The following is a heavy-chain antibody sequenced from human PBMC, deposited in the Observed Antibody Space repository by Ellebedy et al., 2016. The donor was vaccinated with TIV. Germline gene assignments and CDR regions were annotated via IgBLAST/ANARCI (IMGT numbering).Heavy chain of an antibody. V-gene: IGHV4-34*01. CDR1: GGSFTGYF. CDR3: ARARGQYLYGSGSYFTN. CDR2: VNPSGTT. J-gene: IGHJ4*02. Sequence: MPSETLSLTCAVYGGSFTGYFWSWIRQPPGKGLEWIGEVNPSGTTNDNPSLKSRVTILVDTPKKQFYLRLTSVTAADTAVYYCARARGQYLYGSGSYFTNWGQGEMVTVSS. D-gene: IGHD3-10*01.